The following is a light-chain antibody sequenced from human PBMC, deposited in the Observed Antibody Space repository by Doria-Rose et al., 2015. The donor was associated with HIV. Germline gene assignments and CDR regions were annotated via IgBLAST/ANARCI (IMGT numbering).Light chain of an antibody. CDR2: AAS. V-gene: IGKV1-8*01. Sequence: AIRMTQSPSSLSASTGDRVTITCRASQDISNYLAWYQQNPGKAPKLLIYAASTLQSGVPSRFRGSGSGTDFTLTISYLQSEDFATYYCQQYYSYPLTFGQGTKVEVK. CDR1: QDISNY. CDR3: QQYYSYPLT. J-gene: IGKJ1*01.